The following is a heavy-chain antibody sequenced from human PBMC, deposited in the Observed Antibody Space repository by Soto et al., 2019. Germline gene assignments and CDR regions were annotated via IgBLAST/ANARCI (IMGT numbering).Heavy chain of an antibody. D-gene: IGHD3-16*01. CDR1: GSTFSDYA. CDR2: IVPRFGSP. V-gene: IGHV1-69*06. CDR3: ARDRIQLRLGKYSFNGMDV. Sequence: QVQLVQSGAEMRKPGSSLRVSCKASGSTFSDYAFSWVRQAPGQGLEWMGGIVPRFGSPNYAQKFGGRVTITADTSSSTVYMALSSLRFDDTAVYFCARDRIQLRLGKYSFNGMDVWGQGTTIIVSS. J-gene: IGHJ6*02.